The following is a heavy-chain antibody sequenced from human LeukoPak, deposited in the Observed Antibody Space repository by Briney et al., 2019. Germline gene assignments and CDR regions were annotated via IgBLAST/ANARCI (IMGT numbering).Heavy chain of an antibody. Sequence: PGGSLRLSCAASGFTFSSYAMNWVRQAPGKGLEWVSSISSSSSYIYYADSVKGRFTFSRDNAKNSLYLQMNSLRAEDTAVYYCARGYTGGAFDIWGQGTMVTVSS. CDR2: ISSSSSYI. J-gene: IGHJ3*02. D-gene: IGHD3-16*01. V-gene: IGHV3-21*01. CDR3: ARGYTGGAFDI. CDR1: GFTFSSYA.